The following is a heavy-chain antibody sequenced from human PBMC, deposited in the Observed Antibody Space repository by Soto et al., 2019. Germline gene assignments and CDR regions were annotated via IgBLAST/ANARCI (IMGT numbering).Heavy chain of an antibody. D-gene: IGHD1-26*01. Sequence: QVQLQESGPGLVKPSETLSLTCTVSGGSISSYYWSWIRQPPGKGLAWVGNIYYRGSTNYNPSLKSRVTISVDTSKNQFSLKLSSGTAADTAVYYCARHTQLPRAHYYYGMDVWGQGTTVTVSS. CDR3: ARHTQLPRAHYYYGMDV. V-gene: IGHV4-59*08. CDR2: IYYRGST. CDR1: GGSISSYY. J-gene: IGHJ6*02.